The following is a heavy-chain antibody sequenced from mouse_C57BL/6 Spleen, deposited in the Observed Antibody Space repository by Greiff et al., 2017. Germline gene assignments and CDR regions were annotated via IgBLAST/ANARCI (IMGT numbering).Heavy chain of an antibody. CDR2: IIPSSGYT. V-gene: IGHV1-7*01. J-gene: IGHJ1*03. Sequence: VHLVESGAELAKPGASVKLSCKASGYTFPSYWMHWVQQRPGQGLEWIGYIIPSSGYTKYNQKFKDMATLTADKSSSTAYMQLSSLTYEDSAVDYCEKRGLPGYCDVWGTGTTVTVSS. D-gene: IGHD2-2*01. CDR3: EKRGLPGYCDV. CDR1: GYTFPSYW.